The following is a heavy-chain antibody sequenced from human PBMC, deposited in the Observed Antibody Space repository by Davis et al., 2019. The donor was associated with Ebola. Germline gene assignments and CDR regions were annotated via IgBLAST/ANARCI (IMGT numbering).Heavy chain of an antibody. CDR1: GFTFSSYW. CDR3: AKCAYPQDYCYYGMDD. Sequence: GESLKISCAASGFTFSSYWMYWVRQAPGKGLEWVAFIRYDGSNKYYADSVKGRFTISRDNSKNTLYLQMNSLRAEDTAVYYCAKCAYPQDYCYYGMDDWGQGTTVTVSS. CDR2: IRYDGSNK. V-gene: IGHV3-30*02. J-gene: IGHJ6*02.